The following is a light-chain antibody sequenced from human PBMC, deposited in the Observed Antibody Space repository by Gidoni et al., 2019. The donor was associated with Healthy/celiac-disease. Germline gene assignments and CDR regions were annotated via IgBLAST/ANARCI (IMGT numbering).Light chain of an antibody. Sequence: EIVMTQSPATLSVSPGERATLSCRASQRVSSNLAWYQQKPGQAPRLLIYGASTRATGIQARFRGSGSGTEFTLTISSLQSEDFAVYYCQQYNNWPPGTFGQGTKVEIK. CDR1: QRVSSN. V-gene: IGKV3-15*01. J-gene: IGKJ1*01. CDR3: QQYNNWPPGT. CDR2: GAS.